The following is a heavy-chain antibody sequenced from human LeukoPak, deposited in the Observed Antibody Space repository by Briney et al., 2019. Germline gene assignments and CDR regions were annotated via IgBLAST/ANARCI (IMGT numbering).Heavy chain of an antibody. CDR3: AREGGAVAGPGYNWFDP. CDR2: IYYSGST. V-gene: IGHV4-39*07. J-gene: IGHJ5*02. D-gene: IGHD6-19*01. Sequence: SETLSLTCTVSGGSISSSSYYWGWIRQPPGKGLEWIGSIYYSGSTYYNPSLKSRVTISVDTSKNQFSLKLSSVTAADTAVYYCAREGGAVAGPGYNWFDPWGQGTLVTVSS. CDR1: GGSISSSSYY.